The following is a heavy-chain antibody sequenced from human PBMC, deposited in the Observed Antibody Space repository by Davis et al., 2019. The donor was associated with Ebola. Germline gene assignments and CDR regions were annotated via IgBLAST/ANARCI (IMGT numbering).Heavy chain of an antibody. CDR1: GFTFSSYG. CDR3: ARYNWDY. CDR2: ISYDGSNK. D-gene: IGHD1-20*01. Sequence: PGGSLRLSCAASGFTFSSYGMHWVRQAPGKGLEWVAVISYDGSNKYYADSVKGRFTISRDNSKNTLYLQMNSLRDEDTAVYYCARYNWDYWGQGTLVTVSS. V-gene: IGHV3-30*03. J-gene: IGHJ4*02.